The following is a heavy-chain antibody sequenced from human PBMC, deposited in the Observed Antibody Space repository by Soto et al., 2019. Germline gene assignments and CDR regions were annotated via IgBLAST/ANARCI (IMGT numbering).Heavy chain of an antibody. CDR1: GFTFSSYA. V-gene: IGHV3-23*01. J-gene: IGHJ4*02. Sequence: EVQLLESGGGLVQPGGSLRLSCAASGFTFSSYAMSWVRQAPGKGLEWVSTISANGGTTYYADSVKGRFTISRDNSKNTLYLQMNSLRAEDTAVHYCAPQGRGSGYYYWGQGTLVTVSS. CDR3: APQGRGSGYYY. CDR2: ISANGGTT. D-gene: IGHD3-22*01.